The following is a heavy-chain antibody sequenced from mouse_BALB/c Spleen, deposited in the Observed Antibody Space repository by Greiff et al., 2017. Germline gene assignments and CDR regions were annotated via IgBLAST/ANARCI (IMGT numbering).Heavy chain of an antibody. J-gene: IGHJ3*01. V-gene: IGHV3-2*02. CDR1: GYSITSDYA. CDR3: AKGRDYYRYDRVFAY. CDR2: ISYSGST. D-gene: IGHD2-14*01. Sequence: EVKLMESGPGLVKPSQSLSLTCTVTGYSITSDYAWNWIRQFPGNKLEWMGYISYSGSTSYNPSLKSRISITRDTSKNQFFLQLNSVTTEDTATYYCAKGRDYYRYDRVFAYWGQGTLVTVSA.